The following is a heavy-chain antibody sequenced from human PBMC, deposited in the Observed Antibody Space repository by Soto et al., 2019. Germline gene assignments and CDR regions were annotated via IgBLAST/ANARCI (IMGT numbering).Heavy chain of an antibody. Sequence: QVQLQESGPGLVKPSETLSLTCTVSGGSISSYYWSWIRQPPGKGLEWIGYIYYSGSTNYNPSLKSRVTISVDTSKNQFSLKLSSVTAADTAVYYCARDSVATSGYSYVWSWFDPWGQGTLVTVSS. J-gene: IGHJ5*02. D-gene: IGHD5-18*01. CDR2: IYYSGST. CDR1: GGSISSYY. CDR3: ARDSVATSGYSYVWSWFDP. V-gene: IGHV4-59*01.